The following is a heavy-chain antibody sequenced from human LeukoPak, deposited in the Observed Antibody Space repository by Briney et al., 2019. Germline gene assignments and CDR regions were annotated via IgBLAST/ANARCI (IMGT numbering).Heavy chain of an antibody. D-gene: IGHD2-21*01. Sequence: GGSLGLSCAASGFTLSIYAMSWVRQAPGKGLEWVSATSSSDAGTYYADSVRGRFTISRDNSKNTLYLQMNSLRAEDAAVYYCAKAPVTSCRGAYCYPFDYWGQGTLVTVSS. CDR1: GFTLSIYA. CDR3: AKAPVTSCRGAYCYPFDY. CDR2: TSSSDAGT. J-gene: IGHJ4*02. V-gene: IGHV3-23*01.